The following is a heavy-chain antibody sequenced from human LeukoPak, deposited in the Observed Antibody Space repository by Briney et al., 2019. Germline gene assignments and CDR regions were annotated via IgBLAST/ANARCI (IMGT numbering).Heavy chain of an antibody. CDR3: AREGGSSWYSLDY. CDR2: ISYDGSNK. J-gene: IGHJ4*02. CDR1: GFTFSSYA. D-gene: IGHD6-13*01. Sequence: PGGSLRLSCAASGFTFSSYAMHWVRQAPGKGLEWVAVISYDGSNKYYADSVKGRFTISSDNSKNTLYLQMNSLRAEDTAVYYCAREGGSSWYSLDYWGQGTLVTVSS. V-gene: IGHV3-30*04.